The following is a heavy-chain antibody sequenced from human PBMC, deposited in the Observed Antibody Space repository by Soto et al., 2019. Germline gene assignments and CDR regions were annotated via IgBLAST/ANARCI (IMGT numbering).Heavy chain of an antibody. CDR3: ARGRVLRYFDWLYWFDP. CDR2: ISSSSSYT. J-gene: IGHJ5*02. Sequence: GGSLRLSCVASGFTFSDYYMSWIRQAPGKGLEWVSYISSSSSYTNYADSVKGRFTISRDNAKNSLYLQMNSLRAEDTAVHYCARGRVLRYFDWLYWFDPWGQGTLVTVSS. CDR1: GFTFSDYY. D-gene: IGHD3-9*01. V-gene: IGHV3-11*05.